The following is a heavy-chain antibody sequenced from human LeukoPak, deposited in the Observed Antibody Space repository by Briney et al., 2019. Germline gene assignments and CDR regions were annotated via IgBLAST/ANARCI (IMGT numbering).Heavy chain of an antibody. V-gene: IGHV5-10-1*01. D-gene: IGHD2-2*01. CDR1: GYSFTSYW. CDR3: ARHGLGYCSSTSCYGFDY. Sequence: GESLRISCKGSGYSFTSYWISWVRQMPGKGLEWMGRIDPSDSYTNYSPSFQGHVTISADKSISTAYLQGSSLKASDTAMYYCARHGLGYCSSTSCYGFDYWGQGTLVTVSS. CDR2: IDPSDSYT. J-gene: IGHJ4*02.